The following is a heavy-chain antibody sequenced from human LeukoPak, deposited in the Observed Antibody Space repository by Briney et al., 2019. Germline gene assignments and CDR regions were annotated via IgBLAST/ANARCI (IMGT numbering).Heavy chain of an antibody. J-gene: IGHJ5*02. CDR3: ARGQARLAWFDP. CDR2: IYHSGTT. Sequence: SSETLSLTCTVSGYSISSGYYWGWIRQPPGKGLEWIGTIYHSGTTYYNPSLKSRVTMSVDTSKNQFSLRLRSVTAADTAVYYCARGQARLAWFDPWGQGTLVTVSS. V-gene: IGHV4-38-2*02. D-gene: IGHD6-19*01. CDR1: GYSISSGYY.